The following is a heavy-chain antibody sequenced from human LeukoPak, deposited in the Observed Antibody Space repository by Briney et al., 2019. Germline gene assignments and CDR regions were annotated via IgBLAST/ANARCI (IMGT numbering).Heavy chain of an antibody. V-gene: IGHV1-2*02. CDR1: GYTFTGNY. J-gene: IGHJ3*02. CDR2: INPNSGGT. Sequence: ASVKVSCKASGYTFTGNYMHWVRRAPGQGLEWMGWINPNSGGTNYAQKFQGRVTMTRDTSISIAYMDLSRLRSDDTAVYYCASVRSDYGDPYDAFDIWGQGTMVTVSS. D-gene: IGHD4-17*01. CDR3: ASVRSDYGDPYDAFDI.